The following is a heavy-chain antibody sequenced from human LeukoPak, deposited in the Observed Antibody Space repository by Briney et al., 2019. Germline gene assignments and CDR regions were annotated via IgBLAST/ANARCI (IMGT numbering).Heavy chain of an antibody. CDR3: AREVREEDIVVVVAAGRGAFDI. J-gene: IGHJ3*02. CDR1: GFTFSSYA. D-gene: IGHD2-15*01. V-gene: IGHV3-23*01. Sequence: PGGSLRLSCAASGFTFSSYAMSWVRQAPGKGLEWVSAISGSGGSTYYADSVKGRFTISRDNSKNTLYLQMNSLRAEDTAVYYCAREVREEDIVVVVAAGRGAFDIWGQGTMVTVSS. CDR2: ISGSGGST.